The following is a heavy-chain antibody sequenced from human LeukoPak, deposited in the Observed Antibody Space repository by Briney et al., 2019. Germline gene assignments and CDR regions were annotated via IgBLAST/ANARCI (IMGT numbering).Heavy chain of an antibody. V-gene: IGHV3-53*01. D-gene: IGHD3-10*01. Sequence: PGGSLRLSCAASGFTVSSNYMSWVRQAPGKGLGWVSVIYSGGSTYYADSVKGRFTISRDNSKNTLYLQMNSLRAEDTAVYYCARVDYYGSGSYPAMFDPWGQGTLVTVSS. CDR2: IYSGGST. CDR3: ARVDYYGSGSYPAMFDP. CDR1: GFTVSSNY. J-gene: IGHJ5*02.